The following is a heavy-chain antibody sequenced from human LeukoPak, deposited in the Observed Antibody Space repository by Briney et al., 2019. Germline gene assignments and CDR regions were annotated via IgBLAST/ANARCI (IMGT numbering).Heavy chain of an antibody. CDR1: GFTFSSYG. CDR3: ARGPSGTSDAFDI. CDR2: IWYDGSNK. Sequence: PGRSLRLSCAASGFTFSSYGMHWVRQAPGKGLEWVAVIWYDGSNKYYVDSVKGRFTISRDNSKNTLYLQMNSLRVEDTAVYYCARGPSGTSDAFDIWGRGTLVTVSS. D-gene: IGHD3/OR15-3a*01. V-gene: IGHV3-33*01. J-gene: IGHJ3*02.